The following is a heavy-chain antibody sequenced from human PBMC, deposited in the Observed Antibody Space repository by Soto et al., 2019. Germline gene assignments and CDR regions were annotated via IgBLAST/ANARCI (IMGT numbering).Heavy chain of an antibody. V-gene: IGHV4-31*03. CDR1: GGSISSGGYY. CDR2: IYYSGST. D-gene: IGHD3-22*01. CDR3: ARDTLDSSGYYFDY. J-gene: IGHJ4*02. Sequence: ASETLSLTCTVSGGSISSGGYYWSWIRQHPGKGLEWIGYIYYSGSTYYNPSLKSRVTISVDTSKNQFSLKLSSVTAADTAVYYCARDTLDSSGYYFDYWGQGTLVTVSS.